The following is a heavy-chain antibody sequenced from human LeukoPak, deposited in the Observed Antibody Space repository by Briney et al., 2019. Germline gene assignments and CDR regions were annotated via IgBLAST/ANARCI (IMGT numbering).Heavy chain of an antibody. D-gene: IGHD1-26*01. CDR1: GFTFSSYA. Sequence: PGGSLRLSCAASGFTFSSYAMSWVRQAPGKGLEWVSVIYSGGSTYYADSVKGRFTISRDNSKNTLYLQMDSLRAEDTAVYYCARDLEYSGSYSGFDYWGQGTLVTVSS. CDR2: IYSGGST. V-gene: IGHV3-66*01. CDR3: ARDLEYSGSYSGFDY. J-gene: IGHJ4*02.